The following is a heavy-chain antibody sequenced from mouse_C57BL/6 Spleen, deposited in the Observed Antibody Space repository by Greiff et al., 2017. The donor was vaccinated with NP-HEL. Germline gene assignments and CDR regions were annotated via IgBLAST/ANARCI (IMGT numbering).Heavy chain of an antibody. D-gene: IGHD2-4*01. CDR2: ILPGSGCT. J-gene: IGHJ2*01. Sequence: QVQLQQSGAELMKPGASVKLSCKATGYTFTGYWIAWVKQRPGHGLEWIGDILPGSGCTNYTEKVKGKATFTADTSSNTAYMQLSNLTTEDSAIYYCATYDYDWVDYWGQGTTLTVSS. CDR3: ATYDYDWVDY. CDR1: GYTFTGYW. V-gene: IGHV1-9*01.